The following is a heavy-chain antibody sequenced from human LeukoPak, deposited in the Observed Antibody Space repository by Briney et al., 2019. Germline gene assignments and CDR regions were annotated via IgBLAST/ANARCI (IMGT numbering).Heavy chain of an antibody. CDR3: AKAVGSSGYFSRDAFDI. V-gene: IGHV3-23*01. Sequence: GGSLRLSYAPSGFTFSSYAMSWARQAPGKGLEWVAVISGGGSGTYYADSVRGRFTISRDTSKNTVYLQMNSLRAEDTAIYYCAKAVGSSGYFSRDAFDIWGQGTMVTVSS. D-gene: IGHD3-22*01. CDR1: GFTFSSYA. J-gene: IGHJ3*02. CDR2: ISGGGSGT.